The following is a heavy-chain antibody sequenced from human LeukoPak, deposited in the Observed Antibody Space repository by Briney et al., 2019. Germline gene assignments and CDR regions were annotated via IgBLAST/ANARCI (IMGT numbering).Heavy chain of an antibody. V-gene: IGHV1-18*01. Sequence: ASVKVSCKASGYTFTSYGISWVRQAPGQGLEWMGWISAYNGNTNYAQKLQGRVTMTTDTSTSTAYMELRSLRSDDTAVYYCARETLSSSWYYFDYWGQGTLVTVSS. CDR3: ARETLSSSWYYFDY. CDR1: GYTFTSYG. D-gene: IGHD6-13*01. CDR2: ISAYNGNT. J-gene: IGHJ4*02.